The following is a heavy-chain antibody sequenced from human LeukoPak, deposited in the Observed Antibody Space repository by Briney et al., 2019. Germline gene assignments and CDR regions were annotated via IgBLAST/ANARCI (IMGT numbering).Heavy chain of an antibody. Sequence: GASVKVSCKASGYTFTSYDINWVRQATGQGLEWMGWMNPNSGNTGYAQKFQGRVTMTRNTSISTAYMELSSLRAEDTAVYYCAKDETASWWELLHYFDYWGQGTLVTVSS. D-gene: IGHD1-26*01. CDR2: MNPNSGNT. V-gene: IGHV1-8*01. CDR1: GYTFTSYD. CDR3: AKDETASWWELLHYFDY. J-gene: IGHJ4*02.